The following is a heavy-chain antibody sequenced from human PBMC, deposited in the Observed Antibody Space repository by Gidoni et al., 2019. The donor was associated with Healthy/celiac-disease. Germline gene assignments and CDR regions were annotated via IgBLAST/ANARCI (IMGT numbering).Heavy chain of an antibody. CDR3: ARDKPPWGSGSYPGYYYYYGMDV. J-gene: IGHJ6*02. CDR1: GFTFSSSG. V-gene: IGHV3-33*01. CDR2: IWYDGSNK. D-gene: IGHD3-10*01. Sequence: QVQLVESGGGVVQPGRSLRLSCAASGFTFSSSGMHWVRQAPGKGLEWVAVIWYDGSNKYYADSVKGRFTISRDNSKNTLYLQMNSLRAEDTAVYYCARDKPPWGSGSYPGYYYYYGMDVWGQGTTVTVSS.